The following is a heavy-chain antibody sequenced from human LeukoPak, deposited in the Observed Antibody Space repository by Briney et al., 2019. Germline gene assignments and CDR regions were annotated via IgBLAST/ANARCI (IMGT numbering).Heavy chain of an antibody. CDR1: GYTFTGYY. V-gene: IGHV1-2*04. CDR3: ARDMGYSYAYYFDY. J-gene: IGHJ4*02. CDR2: INPNSGGT. Sequence: GASVKVSCKASGYTFTGYYMHWVRQAPGQGLEWMGWINPNSGGTNYVQKFQGWVTMTRDTSISTAYMELSRLRSDDTAVYYCARDMGYSYAYYFDYWGQGTLVTVSS. D-gene: IGHD5-18*01.